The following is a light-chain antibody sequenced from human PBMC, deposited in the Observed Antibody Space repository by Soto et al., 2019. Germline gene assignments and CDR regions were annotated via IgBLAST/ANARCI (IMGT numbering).Light chain of an antibody. CDR1: QSISSW. CDR2: DAS. J-gene: IGKJ5*01. Sequence: DIQMTQSPSTLSASVGDRVTITCRASQSISSWLAWYQQKPGKAPKLLIYDASSLESGVPPRFSGSGSGTEFPLPISRLQPDDFATEYCQQYNSYSQTFGQGTRLEIK. CDR3: QQYNSYSQT. V-gene: IGKV1-5*01.